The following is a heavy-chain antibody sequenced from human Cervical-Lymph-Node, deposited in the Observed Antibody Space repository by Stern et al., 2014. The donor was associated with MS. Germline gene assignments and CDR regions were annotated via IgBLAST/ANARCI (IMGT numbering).Heavy chain of an antibody. CDR3: ARGGSSSSSDGIFDF. V-gene: IGHV4-59*11. CDR2: IYYSGST. J-gene: IGHJ4*02. D-gene: IGHD6-6*01. CDR1: DGSISSHY. Sequence: QVQLQASGPGLVKPSETLSLTCTVSDGSISSHYWSWIRQSPGKGLEWIGHIYYSGSTNYKPSLKSRVTISVDMSRTQFSLTLSSVTPADTAVYYCARGGSSSSSDGIFDFWGQGTLVTVSA.